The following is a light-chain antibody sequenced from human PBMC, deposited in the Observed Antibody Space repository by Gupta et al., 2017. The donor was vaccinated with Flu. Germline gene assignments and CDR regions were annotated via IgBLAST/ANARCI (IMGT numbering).Light chain of an antibody. J-gene: IGKJ4*01. Sequence: DIQLTQAPASLSASVGDRVTVTCRAGQTVSIYLNWYQQKLGEAPKLLIYAASSLNTGVPSRFSGSGTGTDFTLTISSLQPEDFATYYCQQSDSLPLTFGGGTRVEIK. CDR1: QTVSIY. CDR2: AAS. CDR3: QQSDSLPLT. V-gene: IGKV1-39*01.